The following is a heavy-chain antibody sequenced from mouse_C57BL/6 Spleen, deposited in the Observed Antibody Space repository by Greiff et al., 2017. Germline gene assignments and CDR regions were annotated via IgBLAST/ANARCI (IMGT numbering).Heavy chain of an antibody. D-gene: IGHD2-10*02. CDR2: IYPGDGDT. V-gene: IGHV1-82*01. Sequence: QVQLKQSGPELVKPGASVKISCKASGYAFSRSWMNWVKQRPGKGLEWIGRIYPGDGDTNYNGKFKGKATLTADKSSSTAYMQLSSLTSEDSAVYFCARSYGNWYFDVWGTGTTVTVSS. J-gene: IGHJ1*03. CDR1: GYAFSRSW. CDR3: ARSYGNWYFDV.